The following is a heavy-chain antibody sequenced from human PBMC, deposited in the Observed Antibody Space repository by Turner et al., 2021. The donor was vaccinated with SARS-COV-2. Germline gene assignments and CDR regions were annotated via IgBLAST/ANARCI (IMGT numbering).Heavy chain of an antibody. J-gene: IGHJ4*02. Sequence: QLQLQESGPGHVKPSETLSLTCTVSGGSISSSSYYWGWLRQPPGKGLEWIGSIYYSGNTDYNTSRKSRVTISVDTSKNQLSLKLSSVTAADTAVYYCARRRFMSGYSFDYWGQGTLVTVSS. V-gene: IGHV4-39*01. D-gene: IGHD3-3*01. CDR2: IYYSGNT. CDR3: ARRRFMSGYSFDY. CDR1: GGSISSSSYY.